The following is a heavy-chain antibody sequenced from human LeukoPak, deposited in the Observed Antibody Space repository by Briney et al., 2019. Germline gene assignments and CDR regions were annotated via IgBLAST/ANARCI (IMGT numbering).Heavy chain of an antibody. V-gene: IGHV4-34*01. CDR2: INHSGST. CDR1: GGSFSGYY. Sequence: SETLSLTCAVYGGSFSGYYWSWIRQPPGKGLEWIGEINHSGSTNYNPSLKSRVTISVDTSKNQFSLKLSSVTAADTAVYYCARDLRRNWYFDLWGRGTLVTVSS. CDR3: ARDLRRNWYFDL. J-gene: IGHJ2*01.